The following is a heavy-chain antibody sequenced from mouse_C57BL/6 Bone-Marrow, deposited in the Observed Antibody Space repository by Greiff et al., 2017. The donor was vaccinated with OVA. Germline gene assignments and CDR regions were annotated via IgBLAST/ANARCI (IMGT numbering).Heavy chain of an antibody. Sequence: VQLQQPGAELVRPGTSVKLSCKASGYTFTSYWMHWVKQRPGQGLAWIGVIDPSDSYTNYNQKFKGKATLTVDTSSSTAYMQLSSLTSEDSAVYYCARLGLRCAYWGQGTLVTVSA. CDR3: ARLGLRCAY. CDR2: IDPSDSYT. V-gene: IGHV1-59*01. J-gene: IGHJ3*01. D-gene: IGHD2-4*01. CDR1: GYTFTSYW.